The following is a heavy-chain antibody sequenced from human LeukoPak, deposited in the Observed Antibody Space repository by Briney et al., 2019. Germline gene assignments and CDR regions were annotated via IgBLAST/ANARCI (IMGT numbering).Heavy chain of an antibody. CDR3: ARVKYYDSTGYYYYYYMDV. Sequence: GASVRVSCKAYGGTFSSYAISWVRQAPGQGLEWMGGIIPISGTADYAQKFQGRVTISTDESTSTAYMELSSLRSEDTAVYYCARVKYYDSTGYYYYYYMDVRGKGTTVTVSS. J-gene: IGHJ6*03. CDR1: GGTFSSYA. D-gene: IGHD3-22*01. CDR2: IIPISGTA. V-gene: IGHV1-69*05.